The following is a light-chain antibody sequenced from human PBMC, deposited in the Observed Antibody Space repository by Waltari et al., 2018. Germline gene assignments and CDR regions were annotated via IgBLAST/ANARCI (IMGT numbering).Light chain of an antibody. CDR2: AAS. Sequence: DIQMTQSPSSLSASVGDRFTITGRASQSISSYLNWYQQKPGKAPNLLIYAASSLQSGVPSRFSGSGSGTDFTLTISSLQPEDFATYYCQQSYSTPRTFGQGTKLEIK. V-gene: IGKV1-39*01. CDR3: QQSYSTPRT. J-gene: IGKJ2*01. CDR1: QSISSY.